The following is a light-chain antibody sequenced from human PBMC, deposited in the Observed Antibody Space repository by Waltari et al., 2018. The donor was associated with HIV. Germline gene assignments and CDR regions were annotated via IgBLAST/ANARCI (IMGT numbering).Light chain of an antibody. J-gene: IGLJ1*01. CDR2: EVS. V-gene: IGLV2-14*01. CDR1: SSDVGGYNY. CDR3: SSYTSSSTLYV. Sequence: QSVLTQPPSASGTPGHRVTISCTGTSSDVGGYNYFSWYQQHPGKVPKLMIFEVSNRPSGVSNRFSGSKSGNTASLTISGLQAEDEADYYCSSYTSSSTLYVFGSGTKVTVL.